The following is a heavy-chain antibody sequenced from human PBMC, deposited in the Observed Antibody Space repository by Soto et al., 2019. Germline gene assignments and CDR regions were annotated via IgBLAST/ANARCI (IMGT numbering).Heavy chain of an antibody. CDR2: ISWNSGSI. V-gene: IGHV3-9*01. CDR3: ARGGVVVVAATPGFDY. Sequence: EVQLVESGGGLVQPGRSLRLSCAASGFTFDDYAMHWVRQAPGKGLEWVSGISWNSGSIGYADSVKGRFTISRDNAKNSLYLQMNSLRAEDTAVYYCARGGVVVVAATPGFDYWGQGTLVTVSS. D-gene: IGHD2-15*01. J-gene: IGHJ4*02. CDR1: GFTFDDYA.